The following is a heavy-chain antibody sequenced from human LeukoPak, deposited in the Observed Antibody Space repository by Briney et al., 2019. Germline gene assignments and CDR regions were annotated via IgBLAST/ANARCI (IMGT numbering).Heavy chain of an antibody. J-gene: IGHJ4*02. D-gene: IGHD4-11*01. Sequence: PGGSLRLSCAASGFTFSSYGMQWVRQAPGKGLEGVAVIWYDGSNNYYAASVNGRFTISRDNSKNTLYLQMNSLRAEDTALYYCARSPDYGNYYFDYWGQGTLVTVSS. CDR3: ARSPDYGNYYFDY. CDR1: GFTFSSYG. V-gene: IGHV3-33*01. CDR2: IWYDGSNN.